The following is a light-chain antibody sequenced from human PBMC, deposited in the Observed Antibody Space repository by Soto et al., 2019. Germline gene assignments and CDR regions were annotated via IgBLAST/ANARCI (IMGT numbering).Light chain of an antibody. CDR1: GSNIGRNS. J-gene: IGLJ3*02. V-gene: IGLV1-44*01. Sequence: QSVLTQLPSTSGTPGQRVTIPCSGSGSNIGRNSVTWYQRLPGTAPKLLVYRNNQRPSGVPERFSGSKSGTSASLAISDLQSEDEADYYCATWDDSLSGVEFGGGTQLTVL. CDR3: ATWDDSLSGVE. CDR2: RNN.